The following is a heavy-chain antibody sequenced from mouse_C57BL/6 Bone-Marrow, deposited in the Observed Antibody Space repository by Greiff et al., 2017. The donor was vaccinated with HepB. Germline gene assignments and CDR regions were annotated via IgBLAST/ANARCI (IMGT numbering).Heavy chain of an antibody. V-gene: IGHV5-17*01. Sequence: EVKVVESGGGLVKPGGSLKLSCAASGFTFSDYGMHWVRQAPEKGLEWVAYISSGSSTIYYADTEKGRFTISRANAKNTLFLQMTSLRSEDTAMYYCASLAWFAYWGQGTLVTVSA. J-gene: IGHJ3*01. CDR2: ISSGSSTI. CDR3: ASLAWFAY. CDR1: GFTFSDYG.